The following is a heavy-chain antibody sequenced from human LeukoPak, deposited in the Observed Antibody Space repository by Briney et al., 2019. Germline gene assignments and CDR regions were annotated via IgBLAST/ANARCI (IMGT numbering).Heavy chain of an antibody. Sequence: PSETLSLACTVSGGSIYSTTFYWGWIRQPPGKGLEWIGSMYYDGSTYHNPSLKSRVTISVDTSNNQFSLKLTSVTAADTAVYFCARRSDSGSDDGEDYFDYWGQGTLVTVSS. V-gene: IGHV4-39*01. CDR3: ARRSDSGSDDGEDYFDY. J-gene: IGHJ4*02. CDR1: GGSIYSTTFY. D-gene: IGHD1-26*01. CDR2: MYYDGST.